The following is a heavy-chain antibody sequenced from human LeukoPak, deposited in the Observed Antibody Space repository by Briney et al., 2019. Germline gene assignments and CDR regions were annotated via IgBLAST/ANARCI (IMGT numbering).Heavy chain of an antibody. J-gene: IGHJ4*02. D-gene: IGHD5-12*01. Sequence: GASVTVSCKASGYTFTIYGISWVRQAPGQGLEWMGWISAYNGNTNYAQKLQGRVTMTTDTSTSTAYMELRSLRSDDTAVYYCARDQTHSGYDPYYFDYWGQGTLVTVSS. CDR3: ARDQTHSGYDPYYFDY. CDR2: ISAYNGNT. V-gene: IGHV1-18*01. CDR1: GYTFTIYG.